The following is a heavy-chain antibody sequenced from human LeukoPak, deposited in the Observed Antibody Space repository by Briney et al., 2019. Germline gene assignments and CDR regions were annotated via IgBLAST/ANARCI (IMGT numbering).Heavy chain of an antibody. CDR2: MNPNSGNT. CDR1: GYTFTSYD. V-gene: IGHV1-8*01. CDR3: ARGPCIGGDCYSYYFDY. D-gene: IGHD2-21*02. Sequence: ASVKVSCKASGYTFTSYDINWVRQATGQGLEWMGWMNPNSGNTGYAQKFQGRVTMTRNTSISTAYMELSSLRSEDTAVHYCARGPCIGGDCYSYYFDYWGQGTLVTVSS. J-gene: IGHJ4*02.